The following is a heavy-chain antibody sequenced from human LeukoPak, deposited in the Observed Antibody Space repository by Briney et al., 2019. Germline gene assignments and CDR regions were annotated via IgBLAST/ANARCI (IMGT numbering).Heavy chain of an antibody. V-gene: IGHV4-30-2*01. J-gene: IGHJ5*01. Sequence: PSETLSLTCTVSGGSISSGGYYWSWIRQPPGKGLEWIGYIYHSGSTYYNPSLKSRVTISVDRSKNQFSLKLSSVTAADTAVYYCARAAGFWSGYRNWFDSWGQGTLVTVSS. CDR1: GGSISSGGYY. D-gene: IGHD3-3*01. CDR2: IYHSGST. CDR3: ARAAGFWSGYRNWFDS.